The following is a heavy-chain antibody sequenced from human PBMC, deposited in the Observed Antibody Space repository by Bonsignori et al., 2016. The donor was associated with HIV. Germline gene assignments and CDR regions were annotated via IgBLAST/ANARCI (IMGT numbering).Heavy chain of an antibody. D-gene: IGHD2-21*02. CDR2: ISYDGSNK. CDR3: ARGTGDPRRGGFDY. Sequence: VRQAPGKGLEWVAVISYDGSNKYYADSVKGRFTISRDNSKNTLYLQMNSLRAEDTAVHYCARGTGDPRRGGFDYWGQGTLVTVSS. V-gene: IGHV3-30-3*01. J-gene: IGHJ4*02.